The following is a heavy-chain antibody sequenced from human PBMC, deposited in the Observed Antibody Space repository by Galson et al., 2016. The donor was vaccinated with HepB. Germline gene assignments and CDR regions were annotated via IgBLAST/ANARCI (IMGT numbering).Heavy chain of an antibody. V-gene: IGHV4-31*03. D-gene: IGHD4-11*01. J-gene: IGHJ6*02. CDR3: ARDRDSTQVSNFDGMDV. CDR2: IYYSGNT. CDR1: GGSISSGGYY. Sequence: TLSLTCIVSGGSISSGGYYWSWIRQHPGKGLEWIGYIYYSGNTYYNPSLKSRVTITADKSKNHIFLNLSSVTAADTAAYYCARDRDSTQVSNFDGMDVWGQGTTVTVSS.